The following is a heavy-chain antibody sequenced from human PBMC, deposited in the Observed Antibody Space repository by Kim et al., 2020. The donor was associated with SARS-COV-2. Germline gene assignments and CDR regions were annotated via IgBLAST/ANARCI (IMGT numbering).Heavy chain of an antibody. CDR3: ARDVMVRGPRMDV. J-gene: IGHJ6*02. V-gene: IGHV4-59*01. D-gene: IGHD3-10*01. Sequence: SETLSLTCTVSGGSISSYYWSWIRQPPGKGLEWIGYIYYSGSTNYNPSLKSRVTISVDTSKNQFSLKLSSVTAADTAVYYCARDVMVRGPRMDVWGQGTTVTVSS. CDR1: GGSISSYY. CDR2: IYYSGST.